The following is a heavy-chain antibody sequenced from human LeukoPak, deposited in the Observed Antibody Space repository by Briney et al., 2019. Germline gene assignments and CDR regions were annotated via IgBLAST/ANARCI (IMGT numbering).Heavy chain of an antibody. J-gene: IGHJ4*02. CDR1: GGTFSSYA. CDR3: ARAEGSYCSVGSCYLIDH. V-gene: IGHV1-69*13. CDR2: IIPIFGTA. D-gene: IGHD2-15*01. Sequence: ASVKVSCKASGGTFSSYAISWVRQAPGQGLEWMGGIIPIFGTANYAQKFQGRVTITADESTSTAYMEVSRLRSDDTAVYYCARAEGSYCSVGSCYLIDHWGQGTLVTVSS.